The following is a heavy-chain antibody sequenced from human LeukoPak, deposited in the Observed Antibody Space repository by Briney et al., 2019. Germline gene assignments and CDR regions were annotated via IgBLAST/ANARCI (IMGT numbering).Heavy chain of an antibody. CDR3: ATRRGGRYYFDY. Sequence: SETLSLTCTVSGGSISGYYWGWIRQPAGKGPQWIGRIYSSGYTYYNPSLKSRVTMSVDTPKNHFSLMVTSVTAADTAVYYCATRRGGRYYFDYWGQGTLVTVSS. V-gene: IGHV4-4*07. D-gene: IGHD3-10*01. CDR1: GGSISGYY. CDR2: IYSSGYT. J-gene: IGHJ4*02.